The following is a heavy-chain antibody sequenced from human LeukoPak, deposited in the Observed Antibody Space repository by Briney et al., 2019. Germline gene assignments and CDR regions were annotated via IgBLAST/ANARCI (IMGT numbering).Heavy chain of an antibody. J-gene: IGHJ5*02. D-gene: IGHD3-3*01. V-gene: IGHV3-48*02. CDR2: ISSSSSTI. Sequence: PGGSLRLSCAASGVTFRSYSMNWVRQAPGKGLEWVSYISSSSSTIYYADSVKGRFTISRDNAKNSLYLQMSSLRDEDTAVYYCARGPCDSWGQGTLVTVSS. CDR1: GVTFRSYS. CDR3: ARGPCDS.